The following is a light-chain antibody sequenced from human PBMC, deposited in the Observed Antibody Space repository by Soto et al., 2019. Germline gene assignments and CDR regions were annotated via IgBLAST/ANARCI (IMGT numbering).Light chain of an antibody. V-gene: IGKV3-20*01. CDR3: QQYGISPLMYT. Sequence: EIVLMQSPGTLSLSPGERATRSCRASQSVTNNYLAWYQQKPGQAPRLLIYGASSRATGVPDRFSGSGSGTEFTLTITRLEPEDFAVYYCQQYGISPLMYTFGQGTKLGVK. J-gene: IGKJ2*01. CDR2: GAS. CDR1: QSVTNNY.